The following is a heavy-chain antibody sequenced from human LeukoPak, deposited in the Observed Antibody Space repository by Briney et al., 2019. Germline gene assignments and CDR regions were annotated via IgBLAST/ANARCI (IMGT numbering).Heavy chain of an antibody. V-gene: IGHV1-46*01. CDR1: GYTFTSYY. CDR2: INPSGGST. Sequence: ASVKVSCKASGYTFTSYYMHWVRQAPGQGLEWMGIINPSGGSTSYAQKFQGRVTMTRDTSTSTVYMELSSLRSEDTAVYYCARVSSELRFLEWFSYFDYWGQGTLVTVSS. J-gene: IGHJ4*02. D-gene: IGHD3-3*01. CDR3: ARVSSELRFLEWFSYFDY.